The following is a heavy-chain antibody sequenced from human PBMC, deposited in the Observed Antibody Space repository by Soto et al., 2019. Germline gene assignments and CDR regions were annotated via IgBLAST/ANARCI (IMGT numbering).Heavy chain of an antibody. V-gene: IGHV3-21*01. J-gene: IGHJ6*02. D-gene: IGHD2-15*01. CDR2: ISSSSSYI. CDR1: GFPFSSYS. CDR3: ARDRSPDYYGMDV. Sequence: PGGSLRLSCAASGFPFSSYSMNWVRQVPGKGLEWVSSISSSSSYIYYADSVKGRFTISRDNAKNSLYLQMNSLRAEDTAVYYCARDRSPDYYGMDVWGQGTTLTVSS.